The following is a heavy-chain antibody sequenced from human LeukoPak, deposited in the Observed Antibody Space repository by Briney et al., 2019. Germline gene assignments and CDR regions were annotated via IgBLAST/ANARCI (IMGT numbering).Heavy chain of an antibody. Sequence: GASVKVSCKVSGYTLTELSMHWVRRAPGKGLEWMGGFDPEDGETIYAQKFQGRVTMTEDTSTDTAYMELSSLRSEDTAVYYCATDTRRGYSSFDYWGQGTLVTVSS. D-gene: IGHD5-18*01. CDR3: ATDTRRGYSSFDY. CDR2: FDPEDGET. CDR1: GYTLTELS. J-gene: IGHJ4*02. V-gene: IGHV1-24*01.